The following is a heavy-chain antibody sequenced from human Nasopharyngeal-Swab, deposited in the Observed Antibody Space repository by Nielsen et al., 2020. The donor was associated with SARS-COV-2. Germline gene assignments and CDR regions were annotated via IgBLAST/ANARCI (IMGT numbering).Heavy chain of an antibody. V-gene: IGHV1-2*06. CDR1: GYTFTKYF. CDR3: AKKRSPRHSVDV. D-gene: IGHD3-10*01. J-gene: IGHJ6*04. CDR2: IQPSNGVV. Sequence: ASVKVSCKATGYTFTKYFIHWLRRAPGQGLEWLGRIQPSNGVVNYAQEFEGRVTFSRDTSINTVFMEVHRLTSDDSAIYYCAKKRSPRHSVDVWGEGTTVTVSS.